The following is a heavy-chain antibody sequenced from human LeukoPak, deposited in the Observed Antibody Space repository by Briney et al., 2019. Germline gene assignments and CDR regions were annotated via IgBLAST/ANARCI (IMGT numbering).Heavy chain of an antibody. CDR2: INPNSGGT. D-gene: IGHD2-15*01. Sequence: ASVKVSCKASGYTFTGYYMHWVRQAPGQRLEWMGWINPNSGGTNYAQKFQGRVTMTRDTSISTAYMELSRLRSDDTAVYYCARAVVVVAAHFDYWGQGTLVTVSS. CDR1: GYTFTGYY. V-gene: IGHV1-2*02. CDR3: ARAVVVVAAHFDY. J-gene: IGHJ4*02.